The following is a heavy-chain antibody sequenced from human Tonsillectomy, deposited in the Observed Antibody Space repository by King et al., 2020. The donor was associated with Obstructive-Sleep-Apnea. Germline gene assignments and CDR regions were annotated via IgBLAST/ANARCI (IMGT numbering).Heavy chain of an antibody. J-gene: IGHJ6*02. D-gene: IGHD1-1*01. V-gene: IGHV3-43*01. CDR1: GFTFDDYT. CDR3: AKDFRAQARKRGYYYYGMDV. CDR2: ISWDGGST. Sequence: VQLVESGGVVVQPGGSLRLSCAASGFTFDDYTMHWVRQAPGKGLEGVSLISWDGGSTYYADSVKGRFTISRDNSKNSLYLQMNSLRTEDTALYYCAKDFRAQARKRGYYYYGMDVWGQGTTVTVSS.